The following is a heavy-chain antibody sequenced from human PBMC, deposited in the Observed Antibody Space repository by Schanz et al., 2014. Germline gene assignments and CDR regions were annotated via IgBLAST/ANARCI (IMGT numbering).Heavy chain of an antibody. CDR2: ITSNGGGT. J-gene: IGHJ6*02. Sequence: EVKLLESGGGLVQPGGSLRLSCAASGFTFSSNAMCWVRQAPGKGLEWVSTITSNGGGTYYADSVKGRFTISRDNAKNTLYLQMNSLRVEDTAEYYCAKNWKGHHITGRPGWSDGMDVWGQGTTVTVSS. CDR1: GFTFSSNA. CDR3: AKNWKGHHITGRPGWSDGMDV. D-gene: IGHD6-6*01. V-gene: IGHV3-23*01.